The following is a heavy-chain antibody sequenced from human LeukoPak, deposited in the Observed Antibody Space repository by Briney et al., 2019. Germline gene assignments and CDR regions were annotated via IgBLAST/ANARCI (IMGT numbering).Heavy chain of an antibody. Sequence: SVKVSCKASGGTFSSYAISWVRQAPGQGLEWMGGIIPIFGTANYAQKFQGRVTITADESTSTAYMELSSLRSEDTAVYFCARDNSRREGGTTFWWFDPWGQGTLVTVSS. CDR3: ARDNSRREGGTTFWWFDP. V-gene: IGHV1-69*13. CDR1: GGTFSSYA. D-gene: IGHD1-26*01. CDR2: IIPIFGTA. J-gene: IGHJ5*02.